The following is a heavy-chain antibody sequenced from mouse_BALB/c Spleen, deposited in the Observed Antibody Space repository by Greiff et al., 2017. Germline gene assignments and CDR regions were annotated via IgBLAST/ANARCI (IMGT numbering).Heavy chain of an antibody. CDR1: GYTFTSYW. V-gene: IGHV1-7*01. CDR2: INPSTGYT. J-gene: IGHJ2*01. Sequence: ESGAELAKPGASVKMSCKASGYTFTSYWMHWVKQRPGQGLEWIGYINPSTGYTEYNQKFKDKATLTADKSSSTAYMQLSSLTSEDSAVYYCVGYYGNYVYWGQGTTLTVSS. D-gene: IGHD2-1*01. CDR3: VGYYGNYVY.